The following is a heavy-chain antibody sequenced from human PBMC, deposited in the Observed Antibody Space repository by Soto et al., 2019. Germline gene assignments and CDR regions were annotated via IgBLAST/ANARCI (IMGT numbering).Heavy chain of an antibody. CDR3: ATHIVATIGDY. J-gene: IGHJ4*02. CDR2: INSDGSST. V-gene: IGHV3-74*01. CDR1: GFTFSSYW. Sequence: GGSLRLSCAASGFTFSSYWMHWVRQAPGKGLVWVSRINSDGSSTSYADSVKGRFTISRDNAKNTLYLQMNSLRAEDTVVYYCATHIVATIGDYWGQGTLVTVSS. D-gene: IGHD5-12*01.